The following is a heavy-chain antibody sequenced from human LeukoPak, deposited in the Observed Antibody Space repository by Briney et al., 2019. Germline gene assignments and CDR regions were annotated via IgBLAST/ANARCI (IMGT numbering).Heavy chain of an antibody. V-gene: IGHV4-61*01. CDR2: IYYSGST. D-gene: IGHD3-22*01. CDR1: GGSVSSGSYY. Sequence: SETLSLTCTVSGGSVSSGSYYWSWIRQPPGKGLERIGYIYYSGSTNYNPSLKSRVTISVDTSKNQFSLKLSSVTAADTAVYYCARGVTAHYYDSSGYYYDYWGQGTLVTVSS. J-gene: IGHJ4*02. CDR3: ARGVTAHYYDSSGYYYDY.